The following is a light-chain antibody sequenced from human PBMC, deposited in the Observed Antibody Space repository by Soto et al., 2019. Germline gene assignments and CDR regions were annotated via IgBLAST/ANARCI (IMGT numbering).Light chain of an antibody. CDR1: SSDVGGYNY. CDR3: CSYVGSYSVV. Sequence: QSVLTQPRSVSGSPGQSVTISCTGTSSDVGGYNYVSWYQQHPGKAPKLMIYDVSERPSGVPDRFSGSKSGNTASLTISGLQAEDEADYYCCSYVGSYSVVFVGGTKLTVL. J-gene: IGLJ2*01. CDR2: DVS. V-gene: IGLV2-11*01.